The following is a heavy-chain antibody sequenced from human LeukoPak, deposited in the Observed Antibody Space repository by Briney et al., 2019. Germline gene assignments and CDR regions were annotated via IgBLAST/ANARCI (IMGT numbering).Heavy chain of an antibody. CDR3: ARSKYINEPDY. J-gene: IGHJ4*02. CDR2: INWNGGST. V-gene: IGHV3-20*04. Sequence: PGGSLRLSCAASGFTFDDYGMNWVRQAPGKGLEWVSGINWNGGSTGYVDSVKGRFTISRDNAKNSLYLQMNSLRAEDTALYYCARSKYINEPDYWGQGTLVTVSS. CDR1: GFTFDDYG. D-gene: IGHD1-1*01.